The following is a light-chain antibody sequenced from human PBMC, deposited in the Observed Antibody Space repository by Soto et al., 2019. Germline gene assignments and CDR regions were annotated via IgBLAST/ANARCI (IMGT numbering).Light chain of an antibody. CDR1: QSVSSSY. J-gene: IGKJ3*01. CDR2: GAS. Sequence: EIVLTQSPGTLSLSPGERATLSCRASQSVSSSYLAWYQQKPGQAPRLLIYGASSRATGIPDRFSGSGSGTDFTLTISRLEPEDFAVYYCQHPGEFTFGPGTKVDIK. V-gene: IGKV3-20*01. CDR3: QHPGEFT.